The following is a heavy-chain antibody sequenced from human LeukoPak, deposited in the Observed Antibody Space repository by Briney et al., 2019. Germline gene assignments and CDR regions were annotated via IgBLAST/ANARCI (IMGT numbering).Heavy chain of an antibody. CDR3: AGSDYYYYMDV. CDR1: GGSISSSSYY. V-gene: IGHV4-39*01. Sequence: SETLSLTCTVSGGSISSSSYYWGWIRQPPGKGLEWIGSIYHSGSTYYNPSLKSRVTISVDTSKNQFSLKLSSVTAANTAVFYCAGSDYYYYMDVWGKGTTVTVSS. D-gene: IGHD3-10*01. J-gene: IGHJ6*03. CDR2: IYHSGST.